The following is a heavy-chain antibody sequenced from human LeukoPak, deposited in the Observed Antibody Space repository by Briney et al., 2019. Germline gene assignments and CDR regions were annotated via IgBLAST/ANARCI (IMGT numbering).Heavy chain of an antibody. V-gene: IGHV1-2*06. CDR1: GYTFTSYY. J-gene: IGHJ6*03. CDR2: ISPSNGGS. D-gene: IGHD1-1*01. Sequence: GASVKVSCKASGYTFTSYYMHWVPQAPGQGLEWMGRISPSNGGSNYAQKFQDRVTMTRDKSISTAYMELTRLRSDDTAVYYCAGNWNQNYYYYYYMDVWGKGTTVTVSS. CDR3: AGNWNQNYYYYYYMDV.